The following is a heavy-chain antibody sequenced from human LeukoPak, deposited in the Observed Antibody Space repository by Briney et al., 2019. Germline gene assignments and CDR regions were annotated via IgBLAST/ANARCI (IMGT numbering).Heavy chain of an antibody. Sequence: SETLSLTCTVSGGSISSYYWSWIRQPPGKGLEWIGYIYYSGSTNYNPSLKSRVTISVDTSKNQLSLKLSSVTAADTAVYYCARDHCSGGSCYWSWFDPWGQGTLVTVSS. CDR2: IYYSGST. CDR3: ARDHCSGGSCYWSWFDP. V-gene: IGHV4-59*01. CDR1: GGSISSYY. D-gene: IGHD2-15*01. J-gene: IGHJ5*02.